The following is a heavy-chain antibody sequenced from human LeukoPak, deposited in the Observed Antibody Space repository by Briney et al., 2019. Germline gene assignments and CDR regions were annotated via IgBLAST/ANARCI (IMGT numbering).Heavy chain of an antibody. D-gene: IGHD5-24*01. CDR1: GFTFSSYA. Sequence: GGSLRLPCAASGFTFSSYAMSWVRQAPGKGLEWVSAISGSGGSTYYADSVKGRFTISRDNSKNTLYLQMNSLRAKDTAVYYCAKDLRWLQLTTWFDPWGQGTLVTVSS. V-gene: IGHV3-23*01. J-gene: IGHJ5*02. CDR2: ISGSGGST. CDR3: AKDLRWLQLTTWFDP.